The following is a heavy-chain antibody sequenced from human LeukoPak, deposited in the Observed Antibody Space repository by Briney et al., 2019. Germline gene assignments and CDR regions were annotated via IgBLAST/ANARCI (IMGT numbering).Heavy chain of an antibody. J-gene: IGHJ4*02. V-gene: IGHV3-66*01. Sequence: PGGSLRLSCAASGFTVSSNYMGWVRQARGGGVEWVSVIYSGGSTYYADSVKGRFTISGHNSKNTLYLQMNSLRAEDTAVYYCAREGHSLARGGFDYWGQGTLVTVSS. CDR1: GFTVSSNY. D-gene: IGHD3-10*01. CDR2: IYSGGST. CDR3: AREGHSLARGGFDY.